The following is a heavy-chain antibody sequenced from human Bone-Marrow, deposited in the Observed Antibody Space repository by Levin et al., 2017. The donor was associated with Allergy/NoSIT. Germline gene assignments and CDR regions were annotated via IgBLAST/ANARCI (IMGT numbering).Heavy chain of an antibody. D-gene: IGHD6-19*01. J-gene: IGHJ4*02. CDR2: ISYDGSNK. Sequence: LAGGSLRLSCAASGFTFSSYAMHWVRQAPGKGLEWVAVISYDGSNKYYADSVKGRFTISRDNSKNTLYLQMNSLRAEDTAVYYCARVGDIAVADLDYFDYWGQGTLVTVSS. CDR3: ARVGDIAVADLDYFDY. V-gene: IGHV3-30-3*01. CDR1: GFTFSSYA.